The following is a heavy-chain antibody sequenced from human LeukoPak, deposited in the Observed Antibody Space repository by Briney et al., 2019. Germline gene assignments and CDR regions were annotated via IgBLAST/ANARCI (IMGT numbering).Heavy chain of an antibody. CDR2: MNPNSGYT. D-gene: IGHD1-26*01. J-gene: IGHJ4*02. V-gene: IGHV1-8*01. Sequence: GASVKGSCKASGYSFTSYDINWVRQATGQGLEWLGWMNPNSGYTGYAQKFQGRVTMTRDTSISTAYMELSSLRSEDTAVYYCARVVGAIDYWGQGTLVTVSS. CDR1: GYSFTSYD. CDR3: ARVVGAIDY.